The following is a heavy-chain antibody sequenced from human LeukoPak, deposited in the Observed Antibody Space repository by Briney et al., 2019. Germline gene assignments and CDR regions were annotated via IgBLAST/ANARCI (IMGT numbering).Heavy chain of an antibody. V-gene: IGHV3-74*01. J-gene: IGHJ4*02. CDR1: GFTFSSYW. CDR3: ARTVPGYFFDY. Sequence: GGSLRLSCAASGFTFSSYWMHWIRQAPGKGLVWVSRINTDGSSTSYADSVKGRFTISRDNAKNTLYLQMNSLRAEDTAVYYCARTVPGYFFDYWGQGTLVTVSS. D-gene: IGHD3-10*01. CDR2: INTDGSST.